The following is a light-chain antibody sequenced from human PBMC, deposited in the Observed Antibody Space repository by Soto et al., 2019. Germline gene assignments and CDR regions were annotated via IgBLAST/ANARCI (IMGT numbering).Light chain of an antibody. CDR1: QSVSSY. CDR2: DAS. J-gene: IGKJ1*01. V-gene: IGKV3-11*01. CDR3: HQRSNWPPT. Sequence: EIVLTQSPGTLSLSPGERATLSCRASQSVSSYLAWFQQKPGQAPRLLIYDASNRATGIPARFSGSGSGTDFTLTISSLEPEDFAVYYCHQRSNWPPTFGQGT.